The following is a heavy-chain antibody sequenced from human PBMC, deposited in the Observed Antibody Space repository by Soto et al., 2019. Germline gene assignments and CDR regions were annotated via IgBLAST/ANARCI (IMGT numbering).Heavy chain of an antibody. D-gene: IGHD5-18*01. CDR2: INHSGST. CDR3: ARGQGIQLWPQYYYYYGMDV. CDR1: GGSFSGYY. J-gene: IGHJ6*02. Sequence: SETLSLTCAVYGGSFSGYYWSWIRQPPGKGLEWIGEINHSGSTNYNPSLKSRVTISVDTSKNQFSLKLSSVTAADTAVYYCARGQGIQLWPQYYYYYGMDVWGQGTTVTGSS. V-gene: IGHV4-34*01.